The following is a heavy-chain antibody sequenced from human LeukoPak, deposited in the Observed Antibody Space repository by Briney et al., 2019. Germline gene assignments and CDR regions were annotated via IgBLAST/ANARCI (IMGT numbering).Heavy chain of an antibody. CDR1: GFTFSDYY. CDR2: IKQDGSEK. Sequence: QTGGSLRLSCAASGFTFSDYYMSWVRQAPGKGLEWVANIKQDGSEKYYVDSVKGRFTISRDNAKNSLYLQMNSLRAEDTAVYYCVRGEPSIAVAAVDYWGQGTLVTVSS. D-gene: IGHD6-19*01. CDR3: VRGEPSIAVAAVDY. J-gene: IGHJ4*02. V-gene: IGHV3-7*04.